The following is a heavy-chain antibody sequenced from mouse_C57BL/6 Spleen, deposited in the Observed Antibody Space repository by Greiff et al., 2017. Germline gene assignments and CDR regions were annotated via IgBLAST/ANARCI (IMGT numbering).Heavy chain of an antibody. CDR2: IDPENGDT. Sequence: EVQLQQSGAELVRPGASVKLSCTASGFNIKDDYMHWVRQRPEQGLEWIGWIDPENGDTEYASKFQGKATITADTSSNTAYLQLSSLTSEDTAVYYCTYYYYGSSYWYFDGWGTGTTVTVSS. CDR1: GFNIKDDY. D-gene: IGHD1-1*01. CDR3: TYYYYGSSYWYFDG. V-gene: IGHV14-4*01. J-gene: IGHJ1*03.